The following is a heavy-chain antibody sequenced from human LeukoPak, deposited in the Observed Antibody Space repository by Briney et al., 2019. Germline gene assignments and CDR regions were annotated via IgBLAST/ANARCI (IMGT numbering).Heavy chain of an antibody. V-gene: IGHV3-9*01. J-gene: IGHJ1*01. CDR2: ISWNSGNK. D-gene: IGHD3-22*01. CDR3: ARAPSEIGGYYPEYFRH. CDR1: GFTFDDYA. Sequence: PGGSLRLSCATSGFTFDDYAMHWVRQVPGKGLEWVSGISWNSGNKGYADSVKGRFTISRDNAKNTVSLQMNSLRAEDTGVYYCARAPSEIGGYYPEYFRHWGQGTLVTVSS.